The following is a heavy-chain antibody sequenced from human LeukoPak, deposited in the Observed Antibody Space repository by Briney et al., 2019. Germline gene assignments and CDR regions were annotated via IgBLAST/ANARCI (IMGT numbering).Heavy chain of an antibody. CDR3: ARDLWSSGYYYPFDY. CDR1: GFTFNTYW. D-gene: IGHD3-22*01. V-gene: IGHV3-7*04. CDR2: IKQDGSEK. J-gene: IGHJ4*02. Sequence: GGSLRLSCAASGFTFNTYWMTWVRQAPGKGLEWVANIKQDGSEKYYVDSVKGRFTISRDNAKNSLYLQMNSLRAEDTAVYYCARDLWSSGYYYPFDYWGQGTLVTVSS.